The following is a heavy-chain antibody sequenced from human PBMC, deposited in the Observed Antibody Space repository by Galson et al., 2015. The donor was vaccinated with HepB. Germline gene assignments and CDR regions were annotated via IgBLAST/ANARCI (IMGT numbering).Heavy chain of an antibody. V-gene: IGHV3-23*01. Sequence: SLRLSCAASGFTFGQDGMSWVRQAPGKGLEWVSVISGSGDYINYADSVRGRFTISRDNSRSTLCLHMNSLRVEDTAIYYCARDLGGHRADSFEYWGQGTLVTVSS. D-gene: IGHD4-23*01. CDR1: GFTFGQDG. CDR3: ARDLGGHRADSFEY. CDR2: ISGSGDYI. J-gene: IGHJ4*02.